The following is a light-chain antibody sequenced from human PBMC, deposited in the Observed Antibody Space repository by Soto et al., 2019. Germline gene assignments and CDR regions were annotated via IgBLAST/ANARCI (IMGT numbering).Light chain of an antibody. Sequence: QSALTQPPSASGSPGQSVTISCTGTSSDVGGYDYVSWYQQHPAKAPKLMIFEVSNRPSGISSRFSGSKSGNTASLTISGLQAEDEADYYCSSYTSSSNYVFGTGTKVTVL. CDR2: EVS. J-gene: IGLJ1*01. V-gene: IGLV2-14*01. CDR1: SSDVGGYDY. CDR3: SSYTSSSNYV.